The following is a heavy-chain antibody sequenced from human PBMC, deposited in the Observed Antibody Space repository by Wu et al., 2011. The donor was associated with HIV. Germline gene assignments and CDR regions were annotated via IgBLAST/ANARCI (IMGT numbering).Heavy chain of an antibody. CDR3: ARLSMDRGVIRTLDYFYGMDV. CDR1: GYTFTNYG. V-gene: IGHV1-18*01. D-gene: IGHD3-10*01. CDR2: ISAYNGNT. Sequence: QVQLVQSGAEVKKPGASVKVSCKASGYTFTNYGISWVRQAPGQGLEWMGWISAYNGNTNYAQKLQGRLTVTTDTSTSTAYMELRSLRSDDTAVYYCARLSMDRGVIRTLDYFYGMDVWGQGTTVTVSS. J-gene: IGHJ6*02.